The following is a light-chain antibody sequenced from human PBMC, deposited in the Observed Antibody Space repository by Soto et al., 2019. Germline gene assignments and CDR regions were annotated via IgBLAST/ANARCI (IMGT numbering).Light chain of an antibody. CDR3: QQYNSYPWT. Sequence: DIRMTQSRSTLSSSVGDRFTISCGASQSISGWLAWYQQKPGKAPNLLIYDASSLQSGVPSRFSGSGSGTGFTLTISSLQPDDFATYYCQQYNSYPWTFGQGTKV. J-gene: IGKJ1*01. V-gene: IGKV1-5*01. CDR2: DAS. CDR1: QSISGW.